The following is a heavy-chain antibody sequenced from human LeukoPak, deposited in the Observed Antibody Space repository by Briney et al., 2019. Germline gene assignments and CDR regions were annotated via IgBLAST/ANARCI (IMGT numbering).Heavy chain of an antibody. D-gene: IGHD3-10*01. J-gene: IGHJ4*02. CDR3: ARTYYYGSLYY. CDR1: GGSFSGYY. V-gene: IGHV4-34*01. Sequence: SSETLSLTCAVYGGSFSGYYWSWIRQPPGKGLEWIGEINHSGSTNYNPSLKSRVTISVDTSKNQFSLKLSSVTAADTAVYYCARTYYYGSLYYWGQGTLVTVSS. CDR2: INHSGST.